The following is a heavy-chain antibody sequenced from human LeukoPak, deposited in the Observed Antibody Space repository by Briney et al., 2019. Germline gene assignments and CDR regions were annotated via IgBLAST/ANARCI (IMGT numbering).Heavy chain of an antibody. CDR1: GFSLSTSGVG. Sequence: SGPTLVNPTQTLTLTCTFSGFSLSTSGVGVGWIRQPPGKALEWLARIDWDDDKYYSTSLKTRLTISKDTSKNQVVLTMTNMDPVDTATYYCARISPTGRGVDYWGQGTLVTVSS. J-gene: IGHJ4*02. V-gene: IGHV2-70*11. CDR3: ARISPTGRGVDY. D-gene: IGHD1-1*01. CDR2: IDWDDDK.